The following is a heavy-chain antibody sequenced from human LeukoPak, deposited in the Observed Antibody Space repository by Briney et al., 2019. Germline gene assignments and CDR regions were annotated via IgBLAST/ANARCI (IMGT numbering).Heavy chain of an antibody. Sequence: ASVKVSCKASGYTFTSYAIHWVRQAPGQGLEWMGWIAPSGGTNYPQKFQGRVAITWDTSITTAYMDLSRLTSDDTAVYYCARDRYGDGFAHLDYWGQGALVTVSS. CDR1: GYTFTSYA. CDR3: ARDRYGDGFAHLDY. J-gene: IGHJ4*02. CDR2: IAPSGGT. D-gene: IGHD5-24*01. V-gene: IGHV1-2*02.